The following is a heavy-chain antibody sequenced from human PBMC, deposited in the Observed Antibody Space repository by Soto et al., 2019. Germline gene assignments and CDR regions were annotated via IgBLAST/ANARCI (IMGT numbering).Heavy chain of an antibody. CDR3: TRDGGYSNFDYYYGMDV. J-gene: IGHJ6*02. CDR1: GFTFSDHY. CDR2: SRNKANSYTT. Sequence: GASLRLSCAASGFTFSDHYMDWVRQAPGKGLEWVGRSRNKANSYTTEYAASVKGRFTISRDDSKNLMYLQMKSLKTEDTAVYYCTRDGGYSNFDYYYGMDVWGQGTTVTVSS. D-gene: IGHD4-4*01. V-gene: IGHV3-72*01.